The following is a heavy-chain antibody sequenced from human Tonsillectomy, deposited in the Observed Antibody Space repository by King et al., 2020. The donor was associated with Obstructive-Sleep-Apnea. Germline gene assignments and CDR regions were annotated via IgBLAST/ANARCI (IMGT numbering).Heavy chain of an antibody. CDR1: GFTFSSYA. CDR2: ISGSGCST. D-gene: IGHD3-9*01. J-gene: IGHJ4*02. Sequence: VQLVESGGGLVQPGGSLRLSCAASGFTFSSYAMSWVRQAPGKGLEWVSAISGSGCSTFYADSVRVRLTISRNNSKNTLLLQMNSLRAEDTAVYYCAKLPYYDILTGYYIPYYFDYWGQGTLVTVSS. CDR3: AKLPYYDILTGYYIPYYFDY. V-gene: IGHV3-23*04.